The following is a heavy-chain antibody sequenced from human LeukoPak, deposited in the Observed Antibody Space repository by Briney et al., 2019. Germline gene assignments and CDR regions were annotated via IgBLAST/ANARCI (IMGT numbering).Heavy chain of an antibody. CDR2: ISYDGSNK. V-gene: IGHV3-30-3*01. CDR3: ANFVMLATATSIDY. D-gene: IGHD5-12*01. CDR1: GFTFSSYA. Sequence: GGSLRLSCAASGFTFSSYAMHRVRQAPGKGLEWVAVISYDGSNKYYADSVKGRFTISRDNSKNTLYLQMNSLRAEDTAVYYCANFVMLATATSIDYWGQGTLVTVSS. J-gene: IGHJ4*02.